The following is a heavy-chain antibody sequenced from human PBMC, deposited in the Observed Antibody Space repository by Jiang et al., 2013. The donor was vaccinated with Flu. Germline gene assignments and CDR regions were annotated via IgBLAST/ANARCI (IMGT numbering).Heavy chain of an antibody. J-gene: IGHJ6*02. V-gene: IGHV6-1*01. Sequence: QTLSLTCAISGDSVSSSTAAWNWIRQSPSRGLEWLGRTYYRSRWYNDYAVSVKSRITINPDTSKNQFSLQLNSVTPEDTAVYYCARGVVPTADSYYGMDVWGQGTTVTVSS. D-gene: IGHD2-2*01. CDR3: ARGVVPTADSYYGMDV. CDR1: GDSVSSSTAA. CDR2: TYYRSRWYN.